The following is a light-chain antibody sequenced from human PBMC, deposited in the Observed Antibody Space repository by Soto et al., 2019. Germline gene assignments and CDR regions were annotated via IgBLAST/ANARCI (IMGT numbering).Light chain of an antibody. Sequence: QSALTQPASVSGSLGQSITISCTGTSSDVGYYDYVSWYQQHPGKAPKLMIYEVTDRPSGVSNRFSGSKSGNTASLTISGLQAEDEADYYCRSYTYSSTYVFGTGTKVTVL. CDR2: EVT. J-gene: IGLJ1*01. CDR3: RSYTYSSTYV. V-gene: IGLV2-14*01. CDR1: SSDVGYYDY.